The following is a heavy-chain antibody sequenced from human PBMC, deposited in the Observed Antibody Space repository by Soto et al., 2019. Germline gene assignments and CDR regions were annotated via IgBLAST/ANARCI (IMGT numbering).Heavy chain of an antibody. CDR3: ARGRGDTAMAWYY. V-gene: IGHV4-61*01. D-gene: IGHD5-18*01. J-gene: IGHJ4*02. CDR1: GGSISSSSYY. CDR2: IYYSGST. Sequence: PSETLSLTCSVSGGSISSSSYYWSWIRQPPGKGLEWIGYIYYSGSTKYNPSLKSRVTISVDTSKNQFSLKLNSVTAADTAVYYCARGRGDTAMAWYYWGQGTLVAVSS.